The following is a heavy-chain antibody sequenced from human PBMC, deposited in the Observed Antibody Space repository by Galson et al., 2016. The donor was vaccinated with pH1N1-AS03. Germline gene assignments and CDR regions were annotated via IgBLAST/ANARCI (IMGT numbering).Heavy chain of an antibody. CDR2: IQSDGSNK. D-gene: IGHD6-19*01. Sequence: SLRLSCAASGFNFNSHSMHWVRQTPGKGLEWVAFIQSDGSNKYYADSVKGRFTISRDKYTNTLYLQMSTLRPEDTGIYYCGKDNVLGSGWFGVDFWGQGTLVTVSS. J-gene: IGHJ4*02. CDR1: GFNFNSHS. V-gene: IGHV3-30*02. CDR3: GKDNVLGSGWFGVDF.